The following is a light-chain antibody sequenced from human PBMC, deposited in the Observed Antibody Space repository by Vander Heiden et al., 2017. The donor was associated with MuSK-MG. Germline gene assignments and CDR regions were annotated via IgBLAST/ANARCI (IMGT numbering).Light chain of an antibody. V-gene: IGKV1-33*01. CDR2: DAS. CDR3: QQYDNLLSIT. CDR1: QDISNY. Sequence: DIQMTQSPSSLSASVGDRVTITCQASQDISNYLNWYQLKPGKAPKLLIYDASNLETGVPSRFSGSGSGTDFTFTISSLQPEDIATYYCQQYDNLLSITFGQGTRLEIK. J-gene: IGKJ5*01.